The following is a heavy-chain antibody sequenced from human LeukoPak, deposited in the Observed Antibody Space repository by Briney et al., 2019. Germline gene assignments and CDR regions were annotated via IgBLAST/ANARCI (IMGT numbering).Heavy chain of an antibody. Sequence: GGSLRLSCAASGFTFSNAWMSWVRQAPGKGLEWVGRIKSKIDGGTTDYPAPVKGRFTISRDDSKNTLYLQMNSLKTEDTAEYYCTTDCNLVVRGVITLDYWGQGTLVTVSS. CDR3: TTDCNLVVRGVITLDY. V-gene: IGHV3-15*01. CDR2: IKSKIDGGTT. D-gene: IGHD3-10*01. CDR1: GFTFSNAW. J-gene: IGHJ4*02.